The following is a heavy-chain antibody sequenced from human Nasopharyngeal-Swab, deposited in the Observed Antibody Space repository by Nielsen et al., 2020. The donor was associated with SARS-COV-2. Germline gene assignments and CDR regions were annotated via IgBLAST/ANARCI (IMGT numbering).Heavy chain of an antibody. Sequence: GESLKISCAASGFSFRTYWMHWVRQSPGKGLLWVSRIDTDGAITNYADSVKGRFTIFRDNAKNSVYLQMNSLRAEDTAVYYCARGHNWSFDYWGQGTLVTVSA. V-gene: IGHV3-74*01. CDR3: ARGHNWSFDY. CDR2: IDTDGAIT. CDR1: GFSFRTYW. D-gene: IGHD1-1*01. J-gene: IGHJ4*02.